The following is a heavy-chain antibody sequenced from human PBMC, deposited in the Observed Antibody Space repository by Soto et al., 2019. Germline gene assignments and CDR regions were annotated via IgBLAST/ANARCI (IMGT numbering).Heavy chain of an antibody. CDR3: ARAPNNSFDP. CDR2: IFYSGST. V-gene: IGHV4-31*03. Sequence: LSLTCSVSGGPISSSGYDWSWIRQHPGKGLEWIGYIFYSGSTYYNPSLKSRVTISIDTSKNQFSLKLSSVTAADTAVYYCARAPNNSFDPWGQGTLVTVSS. CDR1: GGPISSSGYD. J-gene: IGHJ5*02.